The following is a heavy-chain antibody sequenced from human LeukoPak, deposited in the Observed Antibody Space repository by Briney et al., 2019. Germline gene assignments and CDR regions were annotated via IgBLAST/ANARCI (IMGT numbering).Heavy chain of an antibody. D-gene: IGHD3-10*01. J-gene: IGHJ4*02. CDR1: GGSFSGYY. Sequence: SETLSLTCAVYGGSFSGYYWSWIRQPPGKGLEWIGEINHSGSTNYNPSLTSRVTISVDTSKNQFYLKLSYVTAADTAVYYCARGGIGSPALYYYGSGAYYWGQGTLVTVSS. CDR3: ARGGIGSPALYYYGSGAYY. V-gene: IGHV4-34*01. CDR2: INHSGST.